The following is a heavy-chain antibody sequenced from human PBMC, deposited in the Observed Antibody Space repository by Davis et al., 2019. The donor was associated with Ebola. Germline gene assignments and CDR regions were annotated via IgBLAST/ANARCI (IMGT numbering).Heavy chain of an antibody. V-gene: IGHV3-49*03. J-gene: IGHJ6*02. CDR1: GFTFGDYA. CDR3: TRDRRSLDV. D-gene: IGHD1-14*01. Sequence: GESLKISCTASGFTFGDYAMSWFRQAPGKGLEWVGFIRSKAYGGTTEYAASVKGRFTMSRDDSKSIAYLLMRSLKTEDTAFYYCTRDRRSLDVWGQGTTVTVSS. CDR2: IRSKAYGGTT.